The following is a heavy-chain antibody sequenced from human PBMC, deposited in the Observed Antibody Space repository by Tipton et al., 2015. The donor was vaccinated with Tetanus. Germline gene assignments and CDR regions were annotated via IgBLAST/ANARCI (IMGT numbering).Heavy chain of an antibody. CDR2: IKHDGTEK. CDR3: ARGLEATYCSSAACYPNWFDP. V-gene: IGHV3-7*04. Sequence: SLRLSCAASGFSFSTFWMSWVRQAPGGGLEGVAYIKHDGTEKYYVDSVRGRFTISRDNTNNSLFLQMSGLRAEDTAVYFCARGLEATYCSSAACYPNWFDPWGQGALVTVSS. J-gene: IGHJ5*02. D-gene: IGHD2-2*01. CDR1: GFSFSTFW.